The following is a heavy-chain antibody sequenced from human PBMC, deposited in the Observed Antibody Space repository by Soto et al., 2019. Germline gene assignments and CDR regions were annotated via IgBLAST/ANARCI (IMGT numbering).Heavy chain of an antibody. CDR1: GVSFSGYY. CDR2: INHSGST. Sequence: SETLSLTCAVYGVSFSGYYWSWIRQPPGKGLEWIGEINHSGSTNYNPSLKSRVTISVDTSKNQFSLKLSSVTAADTAVYYCAMGRYYYDSSGRNWFDPWSQGTLVTVSS. CDR3: AMGRYYYDSSGRNWFDP. D-gene: IGHD3-22*01. J-gene: IGHJ5*02. V-gene: IGHV4-34*01.